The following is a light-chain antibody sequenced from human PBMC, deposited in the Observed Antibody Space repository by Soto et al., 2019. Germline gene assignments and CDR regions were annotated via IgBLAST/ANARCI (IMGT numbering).Light chain of an antibody. CDR3: CSYAGTYSWV. V-gene: IGLV2-11*01. CDR1: SSDVGAYNY. J-gene: IGLJ3*02. CDR2: DVS. Sequence: QSALTQPRSVSGSPGQSVTISCTGSSSDVGAYNYVSWYQHHPGKAPKVMIFDVSERPSGVPDRFSGSKSGNTASLTISGLQVEDEGDYYCCSYAGTYSWVFGGGTKLTVL.